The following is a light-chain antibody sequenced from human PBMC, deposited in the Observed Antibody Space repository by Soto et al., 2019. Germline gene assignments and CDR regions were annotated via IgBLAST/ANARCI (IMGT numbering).Light chain of an antibody. CDR1: QSVSNNY. Sequence: TQSPGSLSLSAGERATLSCRASQSVSNNYLAWYQQKPGQAPRLLIYGASNRATGIPDRFSGSGSGTDFTLTISRLVPEQFAVYYCLQYGSAGTFAQGTKVDIK. CDR3: LQYGSAGT. J-gene: IGKJ1*01. CDR2: GAS. V-gene: IGKV3-20*01.